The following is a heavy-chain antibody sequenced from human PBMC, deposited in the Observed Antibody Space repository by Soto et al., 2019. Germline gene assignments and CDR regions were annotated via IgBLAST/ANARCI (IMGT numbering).Heavy chain of an antibody. CDR3: ALSYGSGSSPSDY. CDR2: IYYSGST. D-gene: IGHD3-10*01. J-gene: IGHJ4*02. CDR1: GGSISSGDYY. Sequence: SETLSLTCTVSGGSISSGDYYWSWIRQPPGKGLEWIGYIYYSGSTYYNPSLKSQVTISVDTSKNQFSLKLSSVTAADTAVYYCALSYGSGSSPSDYWGQGTLVTVSS. V-gene: IGHV4-30-4*01.